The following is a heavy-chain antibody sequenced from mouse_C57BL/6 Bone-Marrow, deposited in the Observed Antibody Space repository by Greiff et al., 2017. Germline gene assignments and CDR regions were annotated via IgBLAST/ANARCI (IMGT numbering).Heavy chain of an antibody. CDR3: ARSGPLGRSFDY. CDR1: GYTFTSYW. J-gene: IGHJ2*01. D-gene: IGHD4-1*01. CDR2: IYPTSGRT. Sequence: VQLQQPGAELVKPGASVTMSCKASGYTFTSYWITWVKQRPGQGLEWIGDIYPTSGRTNYNEKFKSKAILTEDTTSNTAYMQLSSLTSEDSAVFYCARSGPLGRSFDYWGQGTTLTVSS. V-gene: IGHV1-55*01.